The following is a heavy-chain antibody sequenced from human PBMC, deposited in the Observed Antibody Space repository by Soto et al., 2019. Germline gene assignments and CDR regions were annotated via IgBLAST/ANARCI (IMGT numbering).Heavy chain of an antibody. CDR1: GYTFTSYY. J-gene: IGHJ6*02. CDR2: INPSGGST. D-gene: IGHD4-17*01. Sequence: QVQLVQSGAEVKKPGASVKVSCKASGYTFTSYYMHWVRQAPGQGLEWMGIINPSGGSTSYAQKCQGRDTMTRDRTTSTVYMELSSLRSEDTAVYYRARDGYGVPRNYYDGMDVWGQGTTVTVSS. V-gene: IGHV1-46*01. CDR3: ARDGYGVPRNYYDGMDV.